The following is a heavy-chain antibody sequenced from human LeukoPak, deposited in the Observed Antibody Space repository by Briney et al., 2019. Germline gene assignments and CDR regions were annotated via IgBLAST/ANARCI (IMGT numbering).Heavy chain of an antibody. V-gene: IGHV1-2*06. CDR2: INHNSGGT. CDR3: ASGDILTGYYSGYYFDY. CDR1: GYTYTGYY. Sequence: ASVKVSCKASGYTYTGYYMHWVRQASGQGLEWMGRINHNSGGTNYAQKFQGRVTMTRNTSISTAYMELSRLRSDDTAVYYCASGDILTGYYSGYYFDYWGQGTLVTVSS. D-gene: IGHD3-9*01. J-gene: IGHJ4*02.